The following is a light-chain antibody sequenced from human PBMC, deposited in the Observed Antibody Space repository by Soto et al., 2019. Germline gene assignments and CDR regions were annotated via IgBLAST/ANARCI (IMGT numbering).Light chain of an antibody. CDR2: LNSDGSH. J-gene: IGLJ2*01. CDR3: QTWGTGIRVV. Sequence: QSVLTQSPSASASLGASVKLTCTLSSGHSSYAIAGHQQQPEKGPRYLMKLNSDGSHSKGDGIPDRFSGSSSGAERYLTISSLQSEDEADYYCQTWGTGIRVVFGGGTKVTVL. V-gene: IGLV4-69*01. CDR1: SGHSSYA.